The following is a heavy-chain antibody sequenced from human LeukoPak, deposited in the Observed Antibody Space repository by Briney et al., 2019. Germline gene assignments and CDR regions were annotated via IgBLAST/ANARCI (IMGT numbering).Heavy chain of an antibody. V-gene: IGHV4-39*01. CDR1: DGSISRSDYY. D-gene: IGHD7-27*01. J-gene: IGHJ4*02. Sequence: SETLSLTCTVSDGSISRSDYYWGWIRQPPGKGLEWIGSIYYSGSTYYNPSLKSPVTISVDTTKNQLSLKLTSVTATDTAVYYCVRHAALGPFDYWGQGTLVTVSS. CDR2: IYYSGST. CDR3: VRHAALGPFDY.